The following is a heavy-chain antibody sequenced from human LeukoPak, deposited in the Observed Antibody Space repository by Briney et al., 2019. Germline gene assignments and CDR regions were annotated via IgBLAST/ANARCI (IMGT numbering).Heavy chain of an antibody. CDR3: ARGFSNSPHVRVY. CDR2: ISYDGSNK. Sequence: PGGSLRLSCAASGFTFSSYAMHWVRQAPGKGLEWVAVISYDGSNKYYVDSVKGRFTISRDYSKNTLYLQMNSLRAEDTAVYYCARGFSNSPHVRVYWGQGTLVTVSS. J-gene: IGHJ4*02. D-gene: IGHD4-23*01. V-gene: IGHV3-30*04. CDR1: GFTFSSYA.